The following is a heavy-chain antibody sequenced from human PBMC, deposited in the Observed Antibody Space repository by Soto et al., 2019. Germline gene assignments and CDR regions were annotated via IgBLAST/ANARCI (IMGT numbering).Heavy chain of an antibody. D-gene: IGHD3-10*01. Sequence: QVQLVESGGGVVQPGRSLRLSCAASGFTFSSYGMHWVRQAPGKGLEWVAVISCDGSNKYYADSVKARFTISRDNSKNTLYLQMNSLRAEDTAVYYCAKDGASYYYYGMDVWGQGTTVTVSS. V-gene: IGHV3-30*18. J-gene: IGHJ6*02. CDR1: GFTFSSYG. CDR2: ISCDGSNK. CDR3: AKDGASYYYYGMDV.